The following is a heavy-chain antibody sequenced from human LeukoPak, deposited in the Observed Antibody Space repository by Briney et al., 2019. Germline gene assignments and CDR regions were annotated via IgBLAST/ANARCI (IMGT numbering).Heavy chain of an antibody. D-gene: IGHD2-2*01. CDR3: ARARRRIVVVPGAFDY. CDR2: INHSGST. CDR1: GFTFSSYS. Sequence: GSLRLSCAASGFTFSSYSMSWIRQPPGKGLEWIGEINHSGSTNYNPSLKSRVTISVDTSKNQFSLKLSSVTAADTAVYYCARARRRIVVVPGAFDYWGQGTLVTVSS. J-gene: IGHJ4*02. V-gene: IGHV4-34*01.